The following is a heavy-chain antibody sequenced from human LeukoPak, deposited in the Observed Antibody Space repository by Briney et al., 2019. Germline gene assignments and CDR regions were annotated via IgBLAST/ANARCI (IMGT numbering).Heavy chain of an antibody. CDR1: GYTFTGYY. D-gene: IGHD4/OR15-4a*01. CDR3: ARDPRSAKYYFDY. V-gene: IGHV1-2*02. CDR2: INPNSGGT. Sequence: ASVKVSCKASGYTFTGYYMHWVRQAPGQGLEWMGWINPNSGGTNYAQKFQGRVTITRDTSTSTVYMELSSLRSEDTAVYYCARDPRSAKYYFDYWGQGTLVTVSS. J-gene: IGHJ4*01.